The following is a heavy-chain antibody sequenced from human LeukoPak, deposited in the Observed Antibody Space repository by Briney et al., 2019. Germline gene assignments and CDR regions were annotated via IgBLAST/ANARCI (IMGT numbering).Heavy chain of an antibody. D-gene: IGHD3-16*01. Sequence: ASVKVSCKASGYTFTGYYMHWVRQAPGQGLGWMGWINPNSGGTNYSQKFQGRGTMTRDTAITTAYMELSRLRSDDKGVYYCATIMIMFGGVDLYGMDVWGQGTTVTVSS. V-gene: IGHV1-2*02. CDR3: ATIMIMFGGVDLYGMDV. CDR2: INPNSGGT. J-gene: IGHJ6*02. CDR1: GYTFTGYY.